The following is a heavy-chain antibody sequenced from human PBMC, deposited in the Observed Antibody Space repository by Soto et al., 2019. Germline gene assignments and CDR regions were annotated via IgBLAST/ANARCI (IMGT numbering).Heavy chain of an antibody. V-gene: IGHV1-69*12. Sequence: QVRLVQSGAEVKKPGSSVKVSCKASGGTFSNFANNWVRQAPGQGLEWMGGIILPFGVPHYAQKFQGRVTIAADESMTTVYMDLRGLRSGDGAVYYCARGPDYEGYFDYWGQGTLVTVSS. CDR1: GGTFSNFA. J-gene: IGHJ4*02. D-gene: IGHD4-17*01. CDR3: ARGPDYEGYFDY. CDR2: IILPFGVP.